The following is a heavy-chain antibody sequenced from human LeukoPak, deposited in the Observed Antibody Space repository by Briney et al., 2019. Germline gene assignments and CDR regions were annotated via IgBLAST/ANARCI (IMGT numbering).Heavy chain of an antibody. CDR3: ASVPRTTLYYYYGMDV. Sequence: ASVKVSCKASGYTFTCYGISWVRQAPGQGLEWMGWISAYNGNTNYAQKLQGRVTMTTDTSTSTAYMELRSLRSDDTAVYYCASVPRTTLYYYYGMDVWGQGTTVTVSS. CDR2: ISAYNGNT. V-gene: IGHV1-18*01. CDR1: GYTFTCYG. D-gene: IGHD2/OR15-2a*01. J-gene: IGHJ6*02.